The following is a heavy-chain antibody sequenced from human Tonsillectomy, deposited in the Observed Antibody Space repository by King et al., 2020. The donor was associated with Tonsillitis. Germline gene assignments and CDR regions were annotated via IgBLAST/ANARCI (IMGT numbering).Heavy chain of an antibody. J-gene: IGHJ6*04. Sequence: VQLVQSGGALVKPGGSLRLSCAASGFTFSNAWMSWVRQAPGKGLEWVGRIKSKTDGGTTDYAAPVKGRFTIPRDDSKNTLYLQMNSLKTEDTAVYYCTTVSVYELYYYYGMDVWGKGTTVTVSS. CDR3: TTVSVYELYYYYGMDV. D-gene: IGHD2-8*01. CDR1: GFTFSNAW. CDR2: IKSKTDGGTT. V-gene: IGHV3-15*02.